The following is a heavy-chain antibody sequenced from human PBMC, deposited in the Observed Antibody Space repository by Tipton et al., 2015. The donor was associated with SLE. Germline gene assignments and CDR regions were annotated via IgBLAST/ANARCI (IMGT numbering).Heavy chain of an antibody. D-gene: IGHD5-24*01. CDR1: GYTFTSYD. V-gene: IGHV1-8*02. J-gene: IGHJ4*02. CDR3: ARDRQEMATPFDY. CDR2: MNPNSGNT. Sequence: QSGPEVKKPGASVKVSCKASGYTFTSYDINWVRQATGQGPEWMGWMNPNSGNTGYAQKFQGRVTMTRNTSISTAYMELSSLRSEDTAVYYCARDRQEMATPFDYWGQGTLVTVSS.